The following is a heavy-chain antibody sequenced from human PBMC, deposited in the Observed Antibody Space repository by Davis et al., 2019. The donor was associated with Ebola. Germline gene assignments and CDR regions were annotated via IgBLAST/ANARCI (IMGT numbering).Heavy chain of an antibody. CDR2: IGSGGGSI. V-gene: IGHV3-48*02. J-gene: IGHJ4*02. Sequence: GGSLRLSCAASGFTFSSSAMSWGRQAPGKGLEWVSSIGSGGGSIYYADTVKGRFTISRDNAKNSLYLQMNSLRDEDTAVYYCARTMRDTEIVVVITDYFDYWGQGTLVTVSS. CDR3: ARTMRDTEIVVVITDYFDY. D-gene: IGHD3-22*01. CDR1: GFTFSSSA.